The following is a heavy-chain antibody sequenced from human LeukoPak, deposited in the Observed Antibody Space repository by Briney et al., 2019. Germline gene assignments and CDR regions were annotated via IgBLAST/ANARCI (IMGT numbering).Heavy chain of an antibody. V-gene: IGHV1-3*01. CDR3: ARGEALRGIVVVPAAEFDY. D-gene: IGHD2-2*01. Sequence: GASVNVSCKASGYTFTSYAMHWVRQAPGQRLEWMGWINAGNGNTKYSQKFQGRVTITRDTSASTAYMELSSLRSEDTAVYYCARGEALRGIVVVPAAEFDYWGQGTLVTVSS. CDR1: GYTFTSYA. J-gene: IGHJ4*02. CDR2: INAGNGNT.